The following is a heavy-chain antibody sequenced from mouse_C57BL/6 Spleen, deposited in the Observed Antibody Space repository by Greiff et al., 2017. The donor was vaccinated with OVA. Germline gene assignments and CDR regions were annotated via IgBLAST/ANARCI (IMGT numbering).Heavy chain of an antibody. CDR1: GFTFSDYG. Sequence: EVQLVESGGGLVKPGGSLKLSCAASGFTFSDYGMHWVRQAPEKGLEWVAYISSGSSTIYYADTVKGRFTISRDNAKNTLFLQMTSLRSEDTAVYYCARTGYYGSSPYYAMDYWGQGTSVTVSS. CDR3: ARTGYYGSSPYYAMDY. J-gene: IGHJ4*01. D-gene: IGHD1-1*01. V-gene: IGHV5-17*01. CDR2: ISSGSSTI.